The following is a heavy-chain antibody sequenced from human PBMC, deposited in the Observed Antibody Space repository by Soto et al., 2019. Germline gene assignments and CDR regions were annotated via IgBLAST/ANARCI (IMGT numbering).Heavy chain of an antibody. J-gene: IGHJ4*02. CDR1: GGSIHSGTYY. Sequence: QVQLQESGPGLVKPSQILSLTCSFSGGSIHSGTYYWTWIRQYPGKGLEWVGYILRSGTTFYNPSLKNRVIISADTSKNQFSLRLSAVTAADTALYYCARARGYNNGYSSFPIEFWGQGALVTVSS. V-gene: IGHV4-31*03. CDR2: ILRSGTT. D-gene: IGHD5-18*01. CDR3: ARARGYNNGYSSFPIEF.